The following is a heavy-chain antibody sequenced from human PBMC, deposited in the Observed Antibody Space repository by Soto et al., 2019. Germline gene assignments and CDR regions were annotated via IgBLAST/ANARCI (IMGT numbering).Heavy chain of an antibody. J-gene: IGHJ4*02. V-gene: IGHV3-30*18. CDR3: AKDRVSYGDGFDH. D-gene: IGHD3-10*01. CDR2: ISPDGSNG. CDR1: GFTFSVYG. Sequence: QVQLAESGGGVVQPGRSLRLSCEASGFTFSVYGMHWVRQAPGKGLEWVAAISPDGSNGHYADSVKGRFTISRDNSKNTVSLQMSRLRGEDTAVYYCAKDRVSYGDGFDHWGQGTLVTVSS.